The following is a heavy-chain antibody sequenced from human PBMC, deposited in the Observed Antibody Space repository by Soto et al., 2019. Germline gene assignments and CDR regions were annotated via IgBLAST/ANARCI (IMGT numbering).Heavy chain of an antibody. CDR3: ARDRDFWSGYYFDY. Sequence: GGSLRLSCAASGFTFSSYLMSWVRQAPGKGLEWVANIKQDGSEKYYVDSVKGRFTISRDNAKNSLYLQMNSLRAEDTAVYYCARDRDFWSGYYFDYWGQGTLVTVSS. CDR1: GFTFSSYL. CDR2: IKQDGSEK. J-gene: IGHJ4*02. D-gene: IGHD3-3*01. V-gene: IGHV3-7*01.